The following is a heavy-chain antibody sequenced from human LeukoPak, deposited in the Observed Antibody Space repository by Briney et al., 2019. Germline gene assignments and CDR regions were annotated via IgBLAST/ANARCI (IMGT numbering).Heavy chain of an antibody. D-gene: IGHD2-15*01. J-gene: IGHJ4*02. CDR3: ATWTVVVAANAAPSNYFDY. V-gene: IGHV1-24*01. CDR2: FDPEDGET. CDR1: GYTLTELS. Sequence: ASVKVSCTVSGYTLTELSMHWVRQAPGKGLEWMGGFDPEDGETIYAQKFQGRVTMTEDTSTDTAYMELSGLRSEDTAVYYCATWTVVVAANAAPSNYFDYWGQGTLVTVSS.